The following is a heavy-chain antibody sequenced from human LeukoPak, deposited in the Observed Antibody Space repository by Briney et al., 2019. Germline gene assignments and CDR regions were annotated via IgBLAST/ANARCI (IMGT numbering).Heavy chain of an antibody. D-gene: IGHD6-19*01. Sequence: GGSLRLSCAASGFTFSSHAMSWVRQAPGKGLEWVSTISGSGDSTYSADSVKGRFTISRDNSKNTLYLQMNSLRAEDTAVYYCARDVGRASGWIFFDYWGQGTLVTVSS. V-gene: IGHV3-23*01. CDR3: ARDVGRASGWIFFDY. CDR1: GFTFSSHA. CDR2: ISGSGDST. J-gene: IGHJ4*02.